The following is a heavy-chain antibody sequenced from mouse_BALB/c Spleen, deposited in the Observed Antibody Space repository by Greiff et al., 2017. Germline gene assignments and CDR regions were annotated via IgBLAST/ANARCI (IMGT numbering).Heavy chain of an antibody. V-gene: IGHV14-4*02. J-gene: IGHJ3*01. Sequence: VQLQQSGAELVRSGASVKLSCKASGFNIKDYYMHWVKQRPEQGLEWIGWIDPENGDTEYAPKFQGKATMTADTSSNTAYLQLSSLTSEDTAVYYSNAGASQFAYWGQGTLVTVSA. CDR3: NAGASQFAY. CDR1: GFNIKDYY. CDR2: IDPENGDT.